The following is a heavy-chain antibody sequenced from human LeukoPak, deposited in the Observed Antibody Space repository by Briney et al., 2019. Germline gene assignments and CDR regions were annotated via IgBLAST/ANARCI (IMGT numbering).Heavy chain of an antibody. D-gene: IGHD7-27*01. CDR1: GFSFSTYS. Sequence: GGSLRLSCAASGFSFSTYSMNWVRQAPGKGLQWVSYISSGSSAIYYTDSVKGRFTITRDDAKNSVYLQMNSLRTEDTAVYYCGTGDPRFDYWGQGILVTVSS. V-gene: IGHV3-48*01. CDR3: GTGDPRFDY. CDR2: ISSGSSAI. J-gene: IGHJ4*02.